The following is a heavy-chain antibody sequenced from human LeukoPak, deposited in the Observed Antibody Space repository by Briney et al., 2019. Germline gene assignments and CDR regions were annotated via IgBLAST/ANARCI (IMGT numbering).Heavy chain of an antibody. CDR3: ARVVVVTSKTFDY. J-gene: IGHJ4*02. V-gene: IGHV1-18*01. CDR1: GGTFSSYA. Sequence: ASVKVSCKASGGTFSSYAISWVRQAPGQGLEWMGWISTYNGNTNYAQKLQGRVTMTTDTSTSTAYLELRSLRSDDTAVFYCARVVVVTSKTFDYWGQGTLVTVSS. CDR2: ISTYNGNT. D-gene: IGHD2-21*02.